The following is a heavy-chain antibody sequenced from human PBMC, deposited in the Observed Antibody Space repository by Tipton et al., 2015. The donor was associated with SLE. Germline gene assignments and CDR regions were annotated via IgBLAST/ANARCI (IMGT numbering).Heavy chain of an antibody. D-gene: IGHD3-10*01. V-gene: IGHV3-30*02. Sequence: SLRLSCAASGFTFSSYGMHWVRQAPGKGLEWVAFIRYDGSNKYYADSVQGRFTISRDNSKNTLYLQMNSLRAEDTAVYYCAKIIIMVQGAYYPGSYYYGMDVWGQGTTVTVSS. CDR2: IRYDGSNK. J-gene: IGHJ6*02. CDR3: AKIIIMVQGAYYPGSYYYGMDV. CDR1: GFTFSSYG.